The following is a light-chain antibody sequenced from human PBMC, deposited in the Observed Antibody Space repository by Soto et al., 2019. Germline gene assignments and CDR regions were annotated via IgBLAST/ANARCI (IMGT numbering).Light chain of an antibody. J-gene: IGKJ5*01. Sequence: DIQMTPSPSSLSASVVDRVTITCRASQSISNSLNWYQQKPGRAPKLLIYAASSLQSGVPSRFSGSGSGTDFTLTISSLQPEDFATYYCQHFRSFPITFGQGTRLEIK. V-gene: IGKV1-39*01. CDR1: QSISNS. CDR3: QHFRSFPIT. CDR2: AAS.